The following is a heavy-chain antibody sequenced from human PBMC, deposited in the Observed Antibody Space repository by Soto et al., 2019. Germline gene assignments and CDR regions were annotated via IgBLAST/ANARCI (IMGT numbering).Heavy chain of an antibody. CDR1: GGSFSGYH. CDR3: ARRPDGSDI. V-gene: IGHV4-34*01. D-gene: IGHD6-6*01. Sequence: SETLSLTCAVYGGSFSGYHWSWIRQPPGKGLEWIEDINHSGSTNYNPSLKSRVTISVDTSKNQFSLQLYSVTAADTAVYYCARRPDGSDIWGQGTMVTVSS. J-gene: IGHJ3*02. CDR2: INHSGST.